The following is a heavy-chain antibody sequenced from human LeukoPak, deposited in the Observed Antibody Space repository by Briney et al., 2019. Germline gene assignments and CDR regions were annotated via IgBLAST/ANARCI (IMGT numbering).Heavy chain of an antibody. CDR2: SNPNSGGT. CDR3: ARDWAHGSGSFSSLFDY. Sequence: ASVKVSCKASGYTFTGYYMHWVRQAPGQGLEWMGWSNPNSGGTSYAQKFQGRVTMTRDTSISTGYMELSWLRSDDTAVYYCARDWAHGSGSFSSLFDYWGQGTLVTVSS. V-gene: IGHV1-2*02. CDR1: GYTFTGYY. J-gene: IGHJ4*02. D-gene: IGHD3-10*01.